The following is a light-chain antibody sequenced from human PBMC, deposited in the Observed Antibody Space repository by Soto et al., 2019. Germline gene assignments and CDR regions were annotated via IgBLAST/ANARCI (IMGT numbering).Light chain of an antibody. J-gene: IGKJ5*01. CDR1: QIVSSSY. V-gene: IGKV3-15*01. CDR2: YAS. Sequence: EIVLTHSPFTLSLSPVEGATLSCMASQIVSSSYLAWYQQKPGQAPRILMYYASTRATGISARFSGSGSGTVFTLTISSLQSEDFAVYYCQKYHNWPINFGQGTRLEIK. CDR3: QKYHNWPIN.